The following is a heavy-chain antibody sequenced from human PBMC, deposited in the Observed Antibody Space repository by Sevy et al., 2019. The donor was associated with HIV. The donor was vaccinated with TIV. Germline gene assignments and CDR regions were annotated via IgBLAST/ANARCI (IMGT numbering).Heavy chain of an antibody. Sequence: GGSLRLSCETSGFTFSSYFINWVRQSPGKGLEWVASIGRSSSHIYYADSVKGRFTISRDNGKNSLYLQMNSLRVDDTAIYYCARDKEGNGNGCFDYWGQGALVTVSS. CDR2: IGRSSSHI. J-gene: IGHJ4*02. D-gene: IGHD2-8*01. V-gene: IGHV3-21*06. CDR3: ARDKEGNGNGCFDY. CDR1: GFTFSSYF.